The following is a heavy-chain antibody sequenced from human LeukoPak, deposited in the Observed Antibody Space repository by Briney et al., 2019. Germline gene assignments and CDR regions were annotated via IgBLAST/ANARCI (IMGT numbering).Heavy chain of an antibody. CDR2: ISAYNGNT. CDR3: ARRHDDYLNFWFDP. CDR1: GYTFISYG. V-gene: IGHV1-18*01. Sequence: GASVKVSCKASGYTFISYGISWVRQAPGQGLEWMGWISAYNGNTNYAQKFEGRVTITADESTSTAYMELSSLRSEDTAVYYCARRHDDYLNFWFDPWGQGTLVTVSS. J-gene: IGHJ5*02. D-gene: IGHD4-11*01.